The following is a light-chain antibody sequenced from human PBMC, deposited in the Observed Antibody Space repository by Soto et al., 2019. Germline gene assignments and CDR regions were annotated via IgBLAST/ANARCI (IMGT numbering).Light chain of an antibody. CDR3: ASYTSSSTSVI. V-gene: IGLV2-14*01. J-gene: IGLJ2*01. CDR1: MRDVGAYNL. Sequence: QSALTQPASVSGSAGQSITISCSGTMRDVGAYNLVSWYQQHPGTAPKLIIYEVRNRPSGISSRFSGSRSGNTASLTISGLQAEHEADYYCASYTSSSTSVIFGRGTKLTVL. CDR2: EVR.